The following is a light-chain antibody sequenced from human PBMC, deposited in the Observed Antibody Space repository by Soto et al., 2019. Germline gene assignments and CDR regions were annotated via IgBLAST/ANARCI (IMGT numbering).Light chain of an antibody. Sequence: EIVLTQSPGTLSLSPGERATLSCRASQSVSSSYLAWYQQKPGQAHRLLIYGASSRATGIPDRFSGSGSGTDFTLTISRLEPEDFALYYGQQYGSSLLFTFGPGTKVDIK. CDR1: QSVSSSY. V-gene: IGKV3-20*01. CDR3: QQYGSSLLFT. CDR2: GAS. J-gene: IGKJ3*01.